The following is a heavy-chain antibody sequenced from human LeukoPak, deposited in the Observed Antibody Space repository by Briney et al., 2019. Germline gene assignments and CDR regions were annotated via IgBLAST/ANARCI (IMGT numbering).Heavy chain of an antibody. CDR2: TNHSGST. V-gene: IGHV4-34*01. Sequence: SETLSLTCAVYGGSFSGYYWSWIRQPPGKGLEWIGETNHSGSTNYNPSLKSRVTISVDTSKNQFSLKLSSVTAADTAVYYCARGGDAFDIWGQGTMVTVSS. CDR1: GGSFSGYY. CDR3: ARGGDAFDI. J-gene: IGHJ3*02.